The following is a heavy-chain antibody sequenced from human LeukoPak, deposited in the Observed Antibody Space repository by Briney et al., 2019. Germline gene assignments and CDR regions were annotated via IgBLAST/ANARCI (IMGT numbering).Heavy chain of an antibody. CDR3: ARDKDAFDI. CDR2: IYYSGST. Sequence: PSETLSLTCTVSGGSISRSSYYWSWIRQPPGKGLEWIGYIYYSGSTNYNPSLKSRVTISVDTSKNQFSLKLSSVTAADTAVYYCARDKDAFDIRGQGTMVTVSS. V-gene: IGHV4-61*01. J-gene: IGHJ3*02. CDR1: GGSISRSSYY.